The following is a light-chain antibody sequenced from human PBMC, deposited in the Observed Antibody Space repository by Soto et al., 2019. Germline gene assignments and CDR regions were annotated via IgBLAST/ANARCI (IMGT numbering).Light chain of an antibody. CDR1: QTISSTF. CDR3: QQFGLSPT. J-gene: IGKJ4*01. V-gene: IGKV3-20*01. CDR2: GAS. Sequence: EIVLTQSPGTLSLSPGERATLSCRASQTISSTFLAWYRQRPGQAPRLLIYGASSRATGIPDRFSGSGSGIDFTLTISRLEPEDFAVYYCQQFGLSPTFGGGTKVEIK.